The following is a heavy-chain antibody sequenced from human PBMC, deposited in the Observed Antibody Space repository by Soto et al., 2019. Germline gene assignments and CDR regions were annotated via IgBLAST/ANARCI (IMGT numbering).Heavy chain of an antibody. V-gene: IGHV3-11*01. Sequence: GGSLRLSCAASGFTFSDYYMSWIRQAPGKGLEWVSYISSSGSTIYYADSVKGRFTISRDNAKNSLYLRMNSLRAEDTAVYYCARVAEQIVVVVAATSYNWFDPWGQGTLVTVSS. J-gene: IGHJ5*02. CDR3: ARVAEQIVVVVAATSYNWFDP. D-gene: IGHD2-15*01. CDR1: GFTFSDYY. CDR2: ISSSGSTI.